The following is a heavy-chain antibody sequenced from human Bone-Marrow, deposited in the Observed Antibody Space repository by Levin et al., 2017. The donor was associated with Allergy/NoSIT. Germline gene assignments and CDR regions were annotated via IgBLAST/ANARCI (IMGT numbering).Heavy chain of an antibody. D-gene: IGHD1-26*01. CDR3: ARSPHPYFFDF. CDR2: IQSSGST. J-gene: IGHJ4*02. V-gene: IGHV4-61*02. CDR1: GGSISSGSYY. Sequence: SQTLSLTCTVSGGSISSGSYYWSWIRQPAGKGLECIGRIQSSGSTVYNPSLQSRVTISVDTSKNQFSLNLNSVTAADTAVYFCARSPHPYFFDFWGQGTLVTVSS.